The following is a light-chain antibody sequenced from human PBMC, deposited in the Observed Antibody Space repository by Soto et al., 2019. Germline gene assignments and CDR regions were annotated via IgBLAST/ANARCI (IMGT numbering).Light chain of an antibody. Sequence: EIELTQSPAILSLSPGERATLSCRASQSVSAGQLAWYQHRPGQAPSLLIFDAYRRATGIPDRFSGSGSGTDFTLSISRLEPEDFVVYYCQQYGGSPWTFGQGTKVEIK. CDR3: QQYGGSPWT. V-gene: IGKV3-20*01. CDR2: DAY. CDR1: QSVSAGQ. J-gene: IGKJ1*01.